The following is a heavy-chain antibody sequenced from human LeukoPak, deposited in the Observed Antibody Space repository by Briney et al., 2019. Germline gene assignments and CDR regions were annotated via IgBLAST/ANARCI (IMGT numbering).Heavy chain of an antibody. D-gene: IGHD4-23*01. CDR2: FDPEDGET. CDR3: ATPVPYGGNGFDY. V-gene: IGHV1-24*01. Sequence: ASVKVSCKASGGTFSSYAISWVRQAPGQGLEWMGGFDPEDGETIYAQKFQGRVTMTEDTSTDTAYMGLSSLRSEDTAVYYCATPVPYGGNGFDYWGQGTLVTVSS. J-gene: IGHJ5*01. CDR1: GGTFSSYA.